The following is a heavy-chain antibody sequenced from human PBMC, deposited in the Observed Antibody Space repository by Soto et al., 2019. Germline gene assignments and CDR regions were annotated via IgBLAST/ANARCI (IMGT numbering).Heavy chain of an antibody. D-gene: IGHD5-18*01. Sequence: GALRVSCAASVFTFSSYDMSWVRQAPGKGLEWVSAISGSGGSTYYADSVKGRFTISRDNSKNTLYLQMNSLRAEDTAVYYCAKDDDVDTAMVTVPYWGQGTLVTVSS. CDR1: VFTFSSYD. V-gene: IGHV3-23*01. CDR3: AKDDDVDTAMVTVPY. CDR2: ISGSGGST. J-gene: IGHJ4*02.